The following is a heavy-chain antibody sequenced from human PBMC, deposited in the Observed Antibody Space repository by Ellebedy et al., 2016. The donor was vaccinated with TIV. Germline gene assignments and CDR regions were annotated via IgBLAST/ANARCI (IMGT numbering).Heavy chain of an antibody. Sequence: SETLSLTCTVSGGSISSYSYYWSWIRQPPVKGLEWIGYISYSMYYSGSTNYNPSLKSRVTISVDASKNQFSLKLTSVTAADTAVYYCARHAATVGAPNMDVWGRGTTVTVSS. CDR2: ISYSMYYSGST. V-gene: IGHV4-61*01. CDR1: GGSISSYSYY. J-gene: IGHJ6*03. CDR3: ARHAATVGAPNMDV. D-gene: IGHD4-23*01.